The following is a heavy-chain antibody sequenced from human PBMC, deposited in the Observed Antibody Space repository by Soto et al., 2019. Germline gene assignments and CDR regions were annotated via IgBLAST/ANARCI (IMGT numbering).Heavy chain of an antibody. CDR1: GFTFSSYG. CDR2: ISYDGSNK. D-gene: IGHD3-9*01. J-gene: IGHJ6*03. Sequence: GGSLRLSCAASGFTFSSYGMHWVRQAPGKGLEWVAVISYDGSNKYYADSVKGRFTISRDNSKNTLCLQMNSLRAEDTAVYYCAKVASETPYDILTGYPMDVWGKGTTVTVSS. CDR3: AKVASETPYDILTGYPMDV. V-gene: IGHV3-30*18.